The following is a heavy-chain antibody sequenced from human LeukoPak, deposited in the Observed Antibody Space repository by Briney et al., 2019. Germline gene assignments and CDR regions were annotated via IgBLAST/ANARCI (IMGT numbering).Heavy chain of an antibody. CDR2: ISGSGGST. CDR1: GFTFSGYA. Sequence: GGSLRLSCAASGFTFSGYAMSWVRQAPGKGLEWVSAISGSGGSTYYADSVKGRFTISRDNSKNTLYLQMNSLRAEDTAVYYCANSPVVVERQSQPTWGQGTLVTVSS. V-gene: IGHV3-23*01. CDR3: ANSPVVVERQSQPT. D-gene: IGHD2-15*01. J-gene: IGHJ5*02.